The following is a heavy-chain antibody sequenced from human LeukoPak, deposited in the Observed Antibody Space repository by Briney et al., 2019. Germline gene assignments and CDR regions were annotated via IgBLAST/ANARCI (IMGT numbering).Heavy chain of an antibody. CDR3: ASSKRDYYDSSGYYNFDY. V-gene: IGHV4-59*08. J-gene: IGHJ4*02. D-gene: IGHD3-22*01. CDR1: GGSISRYY. CDR2: IYYSGST. Sequence: NPSETLSLTCTVSGGSISRYYWSWIRQPPGKGLEWIGYIYYSGSTNYNPSLKSRVTISVDTSKGQFSLKLSSVTAADTAVYYCASSKRDYYDSSGYYNFDYWGQGTLVTVSS.